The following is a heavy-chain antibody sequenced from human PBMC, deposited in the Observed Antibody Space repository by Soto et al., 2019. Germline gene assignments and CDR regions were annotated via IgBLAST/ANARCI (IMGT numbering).Heavy chain of an antibody. V-gene: IGHV4-39*01. J-gene: IGHJ5*02. D-gene: IGHD3-3*01. Sequence: SETLSLTCTVSGGSISSSSYYWGWIRQPPGKGPEWIGSIYYSGSTYYNPSLKSRVTISVDTSKNQFPLKLSSVTAADTAVYYCASGIGSYDFWSGYYGGWFDPWGQGTLVTVSS. CDR2: IYYSGST. CDR1: GGSISSSSYY. CDR3: ASGIGSYDFWSGYYGGWFDP.